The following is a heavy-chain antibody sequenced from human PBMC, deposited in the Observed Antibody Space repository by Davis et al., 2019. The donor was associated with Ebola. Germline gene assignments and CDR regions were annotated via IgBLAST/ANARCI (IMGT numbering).Heavy chain of an antibody. CDR2: MNPNSGNT. CDR3: ARLWFGEFGYYYYYYMDV. J-gene: IGHJ6*03. CDR1: GYTFTSYD. V-gene: IGHV1-8*01. D-gene: IGHD3-10*01. Sequence: ASVKFSCNASGYTFTSYDINWVRQATGQGLEWMGWMNPNSGNTGYAQKFQGRVTMTRNTSISTAYMELSSLRSEDTAVYYCARLWFGEFGYYYYYYMDVWGKGTTVTVSS.